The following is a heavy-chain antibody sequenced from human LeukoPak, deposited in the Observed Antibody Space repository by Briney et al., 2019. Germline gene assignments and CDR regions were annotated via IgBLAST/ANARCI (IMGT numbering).Heavy chain of an antibody. V-gene: IGHV3-74*01. Sequence: GGSLRLSCAASGFTFSSYWMHWVRQAPGKGLVWVSRINSDGSSTSYADSVKGRFTISRDNAKSTLYLQMNSLRAEGTAVYYCARDPLYDSSGYYYVKLDYWGQGTLVTVSS. CDR2: INSDGSST. CDR1: GFTFSSYW. J-gene: IGHJ4*02. D-gene: IGHD3-22*01. CDR3: ARDPLYDSSGYYYVKLDY.